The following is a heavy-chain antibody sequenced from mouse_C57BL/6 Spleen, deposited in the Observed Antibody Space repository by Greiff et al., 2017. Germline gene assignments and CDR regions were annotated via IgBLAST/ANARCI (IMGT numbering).Heavy chain of an antibody. D-gene: IGHD1-1*01. V-gene: IGHV1-15*01. CDR3: TRSRNYYGSSYYFDC. CDR1: GYTFTDYE. J-gene: IGHJ2*01. CDR2: IDPETGGT. Sequence: VQLQQSGAELVRPGASVTLSCKASGYTFTDYEMHWVKQTPVHGLEWIGAIDPETGGTAYNQKFKGKAILTADKSSSTAYMELRSLTSEDSAVYYCTRSRNYYGSSYYFDCWGQGTTLTVSS.